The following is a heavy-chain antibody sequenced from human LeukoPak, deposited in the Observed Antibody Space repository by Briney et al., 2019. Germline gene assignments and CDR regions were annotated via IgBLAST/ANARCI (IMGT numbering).Heavy chain of an antibody. J-gene: IGHJ4*02. CDR1: GGSISSYY. CDR2: IYTSGST. Sequence: PSETLSLTCTVSGGSISSYYWSWIRRPAGKGLEWIGRIYTSGSTNYSPSPKSRVTMSVDTSKNQFSLKLSSVTAADTAVYYCARDGGHYDFWSGLDYWGQGTLVTVSS. V-gene: IGHV4-4*07. CDR3: ARDGGHYDFWSGLDY. D-gene: IGHD3-3*01.